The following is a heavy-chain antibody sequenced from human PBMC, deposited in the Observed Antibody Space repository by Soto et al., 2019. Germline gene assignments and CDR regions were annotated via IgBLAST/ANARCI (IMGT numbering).Heavy chain of an antibody. CDR2: ISYDGSNK. CDR1: GFTFSSYA. CDR3: ARGYGIAAAGHY. Sequence: QVQLVESGGGVVQPGRSLRLSCAASGFTFSSYAMHWVRQAPGKGLEWVAVISYDGSNKYYADSVKGRFTISRDNSKNTLYLQMNSLRAEDTAVYYCARGYGIAAAGHYWGQGTLVTVSS. V-gene: IGHV3-30-3*01. J-gene: IGHJ4*02. D-gene: IGHD6-13*01.